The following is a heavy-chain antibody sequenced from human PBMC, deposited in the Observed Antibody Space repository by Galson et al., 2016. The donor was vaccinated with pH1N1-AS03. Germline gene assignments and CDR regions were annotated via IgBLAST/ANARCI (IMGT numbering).Heavy chain of an antibody. V-gene: IGHV3-33*01. CDR1: GFTFRDYG. Sequence: SLRLSCAASGFTFRDYGFHWVRQAPGKGLEWVAVIWYDGSNKNYVDSVKGRFIVSRDNSNDTLYLQMNSLRAEDTAVYYCARDRPNYNVYLDHWGQGNLVTVSS. CDR2: IWYDGSNK. J-gene: IGHJ4*02. CDR3: ARDRPNYNVYLDH. D-gene: IGHD5-24*01.